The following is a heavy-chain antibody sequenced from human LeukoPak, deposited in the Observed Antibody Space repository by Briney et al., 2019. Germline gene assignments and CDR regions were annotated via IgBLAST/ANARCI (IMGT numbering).Heavy chain of an antibody. CDR3: ARGGSGVVPAAARRNRDNWFDP. D-gene: IGHD2-2*01. J-gene: IGHJ5*02. Sequence: SETLSLTCTVSGGSISSGGYYWSWIRQHPGKGLEWIGYIYYSGSTYYNPSLESRVTISVDTSKNQFSLKLSSVTAADTAVYYCARGGSGVVPAAARRNRDNWFDPWGQGTLVTVSS. V-gene: IGHV4-31*03. CDR1: GGSISSGGYY. CDR2: IYYSGST.